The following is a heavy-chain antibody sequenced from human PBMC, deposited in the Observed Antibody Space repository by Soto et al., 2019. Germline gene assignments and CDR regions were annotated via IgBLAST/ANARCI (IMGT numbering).Heavy chain of an antibody. D-gene: IGHD3-10*01. CDR3: AWRSAVRKYYCGMDV. CDR1: GYSFTSYW. CDR2: IYPGDSDT. Sequence: GESLKISCKGSGYSFTSYWIGWVRQMPGKGLEWMGIIYPGDSDTRYSPSFQGQVTISADKSISTAYLQWSSLKASDTAMYYCAWRSAVRKYYCGMDVWGQGTMVTVSS. J-gene: IGHJ6*02. V-gene: IGHV5-51*01.